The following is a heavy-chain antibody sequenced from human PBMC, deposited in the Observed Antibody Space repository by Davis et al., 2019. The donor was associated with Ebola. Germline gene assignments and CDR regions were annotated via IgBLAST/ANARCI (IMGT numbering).Heavy chain of an antibody. CDR3: AREKYYYYYGMDV. CDR1: GFTFSSYG. CDR2: IWYDGSNK. J-gene: IGHJ6*02. Sequence: GESLKISCAASGFTFSSYGMHWVRQAPGKGLEWVAVIWYDGSNKYYADSVKSRFTISRDNSKNTLYLQMNSLRAEDTAVYYCAREKYYYYYGMDVWGQGTTVTVSS. V-gene: IGHV3-33*01.